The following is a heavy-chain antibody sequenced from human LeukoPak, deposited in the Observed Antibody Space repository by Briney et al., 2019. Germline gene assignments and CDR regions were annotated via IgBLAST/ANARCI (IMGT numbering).Heavy chain of an antibody. CDR2: IYHSGST. CDR1: GYSISSGYY. J-gene: IGHJ4*02. CDR3: ARRGTWYNWNY. D-gene: IGHD1-20*01. V-gene: IGHV4-38-2*01. Sequence: SETLSLTCAVSGYSISSGYYWGWIRQPPGKGLEWIGSIYHSGSTYYNPSLKSRVTISVDTSKNQFSLKLSSVTAADTAVYCCARRGTWYNWNYWGQGTLVTVSS.